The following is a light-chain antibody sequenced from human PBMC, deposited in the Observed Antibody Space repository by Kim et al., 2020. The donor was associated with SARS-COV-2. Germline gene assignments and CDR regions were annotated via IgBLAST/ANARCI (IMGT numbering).Light chain of an antibody. CDR2: GAS. CDR3: QQYGSSPYT. Sequence: LSPGERAPLSCRASQSVSSSYLAWYQQKPGQAPRVLIYGASIRATGIPDRFSGSGSGTDFTLTISRLEPEDFAVYYCQQYGSSPYTFGQGTKLEI. J-gene: IGKJ2*01. V-gene: IGKV3-20*01. CDR1: QSVSSSY.